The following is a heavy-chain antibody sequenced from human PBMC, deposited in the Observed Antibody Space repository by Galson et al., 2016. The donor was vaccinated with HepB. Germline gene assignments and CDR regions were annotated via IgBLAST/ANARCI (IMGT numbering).Heavy chain of an antibody. CDR1: GFTFNTFS. CDR3: AKDHHDYGDSWYFEL. CDR2: ITRSGGNT. V-gene: IGHV3-23*01. D-gene: IGHD4-17*01. J-gene: IGHJ2*01. Sequence: SLRLSCAASGFTFNTFSMNWVRQAPGKGLEWVSSITRSGGNTYYADSVKGRFTISRDNSKNTLYLQMNSLRPEDTALYYCAKDHHDYGDSWYFELWGRGTLVIVSS.